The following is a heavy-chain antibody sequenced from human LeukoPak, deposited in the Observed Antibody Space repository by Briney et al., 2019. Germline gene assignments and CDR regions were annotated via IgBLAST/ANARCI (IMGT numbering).Heavy chain of an antibody. CDR2: INAGNGNT. Sequence: ASVTVSCKASGYTFTSYAMHWVRQAPGQRLEWMGWINAGNGNTKYSQKFQGRVTITRDTSASTAYMELSSLRSEDTAVYYCARVDSSSWYGDGYWGQGTLVTVSS. CDR1: GYTFTSYA. CDR3: ARVDSSSWYGDGY. J-gene: IGHJ4*02. D-gene: IGHD6-13*01. V-gene: IGHV1-3*01.